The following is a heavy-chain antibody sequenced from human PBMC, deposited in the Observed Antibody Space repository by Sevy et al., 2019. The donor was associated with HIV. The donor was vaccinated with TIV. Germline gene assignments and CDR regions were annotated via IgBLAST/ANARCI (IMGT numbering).Heavy chain of an antibody. CDR1: GFTFSNYG. CDR2: TSSNEGGE. V-gene: IGHV3-30*18. CDR3: AKDTGSSGYDHYGLDV. J-gene: IGHJ6*02. D-gene: IGHD6-19*01. Sequence: GGSLRLSCVASGFTFSNYGTHWVRQAPGKGLEWVAITSSNEGGEIYADSVKGRFTISRDNSKNTVYLQMYRLTTEDTGVYYCAKDTGSSGYDHYGLDVWGQGTTVTVSS.